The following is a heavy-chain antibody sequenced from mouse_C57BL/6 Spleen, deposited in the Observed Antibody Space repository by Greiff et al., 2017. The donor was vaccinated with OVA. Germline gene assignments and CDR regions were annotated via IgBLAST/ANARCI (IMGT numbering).Heavy chain of an antibody. CDR1: GYAFSSSW. D-gene: IGHD2-4*01. Sequence: QVQLQQSGPELVKPGASVKISCKASGYAFSSSWMNWVKQRPGKGLEWIGRIYPGDGDTNYNGKFKGKATLTADKSSSTAYMQLSSLTSEDSAVYFCARRGDYDVYWYFDVWGTGTTVTVSS. CDR3: ARRGDYDVYWYFDV. V-gene: IGHV1-82*01. J-gene: IGHJ1*03. CDR2: IYPGDGDT.